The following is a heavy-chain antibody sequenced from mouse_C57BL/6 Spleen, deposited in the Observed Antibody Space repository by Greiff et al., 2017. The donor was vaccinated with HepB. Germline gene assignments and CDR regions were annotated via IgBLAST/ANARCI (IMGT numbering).Heavy chain of an antibody. J-gene: IGHJ2*01. CDR3: ARGMYYGIDY. CDR2: ISSGSSTI. D-gene: IGHD1-1*01. CDR1: GFTFSDYG. V-gene: IGHV5-17*01. Sequence: EVKVVESGGGLVKPGGSLKLSCAASGFTFSDYGMHWVRQAPEKGLEWVAYISSGSSTIYYADTVKGRFTISRDNAKNTLFLQMTSLRSEDTAMYYCARGMYYGIDYWGQGTTLTVSS.